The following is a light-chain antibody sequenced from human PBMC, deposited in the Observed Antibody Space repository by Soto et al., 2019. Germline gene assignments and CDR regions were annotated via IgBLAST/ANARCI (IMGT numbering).Light chain of an antibody. CDR3: QQYDTGPSFA. CDR2: GAS. V-gene: IGKV3D-15*01. Sequence: EIVMTQSPATLSVSPGERATLSCRASQSVRSNLAWYQQKPGQVPRPLIHGASTRGTGIPARFSGGGSGTEFTLTISSLQSEDSGVYYCQQYDTGPSFAFGGGTKLEIK. J-gene: IGKJ4*01. CDR1: QSVRSN.